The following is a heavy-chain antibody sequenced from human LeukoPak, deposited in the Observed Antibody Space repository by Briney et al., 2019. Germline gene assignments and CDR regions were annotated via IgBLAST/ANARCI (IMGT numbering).Heavy chain of an antibody. CDR1: GGSISSYY. D-gene: IGHD3-22*01. CDR3: ARLHPNYYDASRGNYYYGMDV. CDR2: IYYSGGT. V-gene: IGHV4-59*08. J-gene: IGHJ6*02. Sequence: SETLSLSCTVSGGSISSYYWSWIRQPPGKGLEWIGYIYYSGGTNYNPSLKSRVTISVDTSKNQFSLKLNSVTAADTAVYYCARLHPNYYDASRGNYYYGMDVWGQGTTVAVSS.